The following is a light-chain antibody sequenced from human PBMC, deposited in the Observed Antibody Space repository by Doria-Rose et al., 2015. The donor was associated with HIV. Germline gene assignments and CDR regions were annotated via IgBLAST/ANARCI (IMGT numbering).Light chain of an antibody. CDR2: GSS. CDR1: QSVGNN. V-gene: IGKV3-15*01. CDR3: QQYNNWPPLT. Sequence: DIVMTQSPPTLSVSPGEKATLSCRASQSVGNNLAWYQQKPGQAPRLLISGSSTRATGIPARFSGSGSGTKFTLTISSLQSEDFAVYYCQQYNNWPPLTFGGGTRVESK. J-gene: IGKJ4*01.